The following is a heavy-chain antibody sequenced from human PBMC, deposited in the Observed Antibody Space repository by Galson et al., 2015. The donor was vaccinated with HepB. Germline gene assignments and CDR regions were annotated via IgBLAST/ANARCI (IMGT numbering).Heavy chain of an antibody. V-gene: IGHV3-30*18. D-gene: IGHD1-14*01. CDR1: GFTFSSYG. CDR2: ISYDGSNK. CDR3: AKAGKVTGTTNYYYYYMDV. J-gene: IGHJ6*03. Sequence: SLRLSCAASGFTFSSYGMHWVRQAPGKGLEWVAVISYDGSNKYYANSVKGRFTISRDNSKNTLYLQMNSLRAEDTAVYYCAKAGKVTGTTNYYYYYMDVWGKGTTVTVSS.